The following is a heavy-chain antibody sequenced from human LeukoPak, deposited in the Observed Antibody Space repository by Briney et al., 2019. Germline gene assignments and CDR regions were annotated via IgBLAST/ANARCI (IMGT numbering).Heavy chain of an antibody. J-gene: IGHJ3*02. CDR3: ARDKTVVVPAAAQDAFDI. D-gene: IGHD2-2*01. CDR1: RFTFSNYA. V-gene: IGHV3-23*01. Sequence: PGGSLRLSCAASRFTFSNYAMSWVRQAPGKGLEWVSAISGSGGSIHYADSVKGRFTISRDNSKNTLYLQMNSLRAEDTAVYYCARDKTVVVPAAAQDAFDIWGQGTMVTVSS. CDR2: ISGSGGSI.